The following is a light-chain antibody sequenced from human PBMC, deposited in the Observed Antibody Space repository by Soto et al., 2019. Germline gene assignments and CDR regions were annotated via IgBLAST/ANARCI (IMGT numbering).Light chain of an antibody. CDR3: QQYNSYSPIT. CDR1: QGISSW. V-gene: IGKV1D-16*01. J-gene: IGKJ4*01. Sequence: IPVSKSASSVTASVGYRVTIVCRASQGISSWLAWYQQKPGKAPKLLIYAASSLQSGVPSRFSGSGSGTDFTLTISSLQPDDFAAYYCQQYNSYSPITFGGGTKVDIK. CDR2: AAS.